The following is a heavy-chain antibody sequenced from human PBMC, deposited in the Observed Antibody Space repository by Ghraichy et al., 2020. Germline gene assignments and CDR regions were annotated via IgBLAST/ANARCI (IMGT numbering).Heavy chain of an antibody. Sequence: SETLSLTCTVSGGSISSSSYYWGWIRQPPGKGLEWIGSIYYSGSTYYNPSLKSRVTISVDTSKNQFSLKLSSVTAADTAVYYCARAVVGATGSDWFDPWGQGTRVTVSS. V-gene: IGHV4-39*01. D-gene: IGHD1-26*01. CDR3: ARAVVGATGSDWFDP. CDR1: GGSISSSSYY. CDR2: IYYSGST. J-gene: IGHJ5*02.